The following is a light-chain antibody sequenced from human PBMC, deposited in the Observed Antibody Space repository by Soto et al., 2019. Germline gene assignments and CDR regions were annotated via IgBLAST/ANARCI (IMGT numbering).Light chain of an antibody. CDR3: HQRNNWPPVT. Sequence: DIVLTQSPATLSLSPGERATLSCRASQSVSRHLAWYQQKPGQAPRLLIYDASNRATGIPARFSGSGSGTDFSLTISSLLPQDFAVYYCHQRNNWPPVTFGGGTKVEIK. V-gene: IGKV3-11*01. CDR2: DAS. J-gene: IGKJ4*02. CDR1: QSVSRH.